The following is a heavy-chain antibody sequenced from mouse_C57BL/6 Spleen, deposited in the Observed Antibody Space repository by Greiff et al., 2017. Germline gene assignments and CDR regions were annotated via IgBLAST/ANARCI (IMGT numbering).Heavy chain of an antibody. CDR1: GYAFSSSW. V-gene: IGHV1-82*01. J-gene: IGHJ3*01. CDR2: IYPGDGDT. CDR3: ARPYYYGSSYVDWFAY. Sequence: VQLQQSGPELVKPGASVKISCKASGYAFSSSWMNWVKQRPGKGLEWIGRIYPGDGDTNYNGKFKGKATLTADKSSSTAYMQLSSLTSEDSAVYFWARPYYYGSSYVDWFAYWGQGTLVTVSA. D-gene: IGHD1-1*01.